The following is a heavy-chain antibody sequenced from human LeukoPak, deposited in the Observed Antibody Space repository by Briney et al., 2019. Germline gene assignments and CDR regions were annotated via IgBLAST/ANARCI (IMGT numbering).Heavy chain of an antibody. CDR3: ARLTLPQMAHFDS. V-gene: IGHV4-39*07. J-gene: IGHJ4*02. D-gene: IGHD5-24*01. CDR2: VYYTGST. CDR1: NGSINSFTHY. Sequence: PSETLSLTCTLSNGSINSFTHYWAWVRQPPGKRLEWIGNVYYTGSTSYSPSLKSRLTISVDTSENRFSLKLTSVTAADTAAYYCARLTLPQMAHFDSWGQGALVTVAS.